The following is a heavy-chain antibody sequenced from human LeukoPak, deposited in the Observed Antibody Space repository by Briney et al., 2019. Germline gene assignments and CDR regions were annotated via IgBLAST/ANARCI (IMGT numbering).Heavy chain of an antibody. V-gene: IGHV3-66*01. D-gene: IGHD6-13*01. J-gene: IGHJ4*02. Sequence: GGSLRLSCAASGFTFSSYSMNWVRQAPGKGLEWVSVIYSGGSTYYADSVKGRFTISRDNSKNTLYLQMNSLGAEDTAVYYCARDQLGQWGQGTLVTVSS. CDR1: GFTFSSYS. CDR3: ARDQLGQ. CDR2: IYSGGST.